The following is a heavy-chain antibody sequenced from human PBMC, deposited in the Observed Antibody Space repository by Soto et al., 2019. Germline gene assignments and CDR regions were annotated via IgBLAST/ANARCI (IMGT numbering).Heavy chain of an antibody. V-gene: IGHV2-5*01. CDR1: GFSLTTSGVG. D-gene: IGHD6-6*01. CDR2: IYWSGDE. Sequence: QGTLKESGPTLVKPTQTLTLTCSFSGFSLTTSGVGVGWIRRSPGKALEWLALIYWSGDEHYRPSLKSRLSIFKDTSKNHVVLIMTDMDPVDTATYYCARGLATLPVFAFDIWGQGTMVTVSS. J-gene: IGHJ3*02. CDR3: ARGLATLPVFAFDI.